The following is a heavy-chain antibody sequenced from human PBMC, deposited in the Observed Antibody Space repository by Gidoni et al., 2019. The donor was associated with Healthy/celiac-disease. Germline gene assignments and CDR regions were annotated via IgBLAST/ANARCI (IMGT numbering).Heavy chain of an antibody. CDR2: ITPSGGST. D-gene: IGHD2-2*01. V-gene: IGHV1-46*01. CDR1: GYSFTSYY. J-gene: IGHJ6*02. Sequence: QLQLVQSGAEVKKPGASLKVSRKASGYSFTSYYMHWVRQAPGQGLEWMGIITPSGGSTSYAQKFQGRVTMTRDTSTSTIYMELSSLRSEDTAVYYCASVYPNRGNQLLRSYYYYGMDVWGQGTTVTVSS. CDR3: ASVYPNRGNQLLRSYYYYGMDV.